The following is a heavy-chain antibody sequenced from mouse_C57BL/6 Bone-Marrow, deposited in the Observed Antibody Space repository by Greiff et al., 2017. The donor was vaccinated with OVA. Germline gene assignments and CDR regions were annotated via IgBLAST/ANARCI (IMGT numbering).Heavy chain of an antibody. Sequence: SGAELVRLGASVTLSCKALGYTSPDYAMHWVKQTPVHGLEWIGAIVPETGGTAYNQKFKGKAILPADKSSITAYMELRSLTIEDSALYYCTRWNYWDGCYLLFSWIGYWGRGTLVTVSA. D-gene: IGHD2-3*01. V-gene: IGHV1-15*01. J-gene: IGHJ3*01. CDR2: IVPETGGT. CDR3: TRWNYWDGCYLLFSWIGY. CDR1: GYTSPDYA.